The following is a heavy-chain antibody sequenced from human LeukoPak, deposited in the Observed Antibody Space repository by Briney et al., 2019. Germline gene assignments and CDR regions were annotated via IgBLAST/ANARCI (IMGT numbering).Heavy chain of an antibody. D-gene: IGHD3-10*01. CDR1: GYTLTELS. J-gene: IGHJ6*02. CDR2: FDPEDGET. Sequence: ASVKVSCKVSGYTLTELSMHWVRQAPGKGLEWMGGFDPEDGETIYAQKLQGRVTMTTDTSTSTAYMELRSLRSDDTAVYYCARCSYGSGSRSYHMDVWGQGTTVTVSS. V-gene: IGHV1-24*01. CDR3: ARCSYGSGSRSYHMDV.